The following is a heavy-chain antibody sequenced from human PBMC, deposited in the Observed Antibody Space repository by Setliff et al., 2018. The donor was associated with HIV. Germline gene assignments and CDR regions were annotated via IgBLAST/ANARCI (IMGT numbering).Heavy chain of an antibody. CDR3: ARGLSFYDPGGFDY. CDR2: IYYSGST. CDR1: GFTFSDCS. D-gene: IGHD3-22*01. J-gene: IGHJ4*02. Sequence: GSLRLSCAASGFTFSDCSMNWVRQAPGKGLEWIGNIYYSGSTYYNPSLKSRVTISVDTSENQFSLRLNSVTAADTAVYYCARGLSFYDPGGFDYWGQGTLVTVSS. V-gene: IGHV4-38-2*01.